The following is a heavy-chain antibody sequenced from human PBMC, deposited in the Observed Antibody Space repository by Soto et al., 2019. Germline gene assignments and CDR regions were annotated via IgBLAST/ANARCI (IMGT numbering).Heavy chain of an antibody. CDR1: GYTFTSFG. CDR3: ARDGSTRGVDS. CDR2: ISVYNGNT. D-gene: IGHD6-13*01. Sequence: QVQLVQSGAEVKKPGASVKVSCKASGYTFTSFGISWVRQAPGQGLEWMGWISVYNGNTKYAQKVQGRVTMTTDTSASTAYMELRSLGSDDTAVYYCARDGSTRGVDSWGQGTLVTVSS. V-gene: IGHV1-18*01. J-gene: IGHJ4*02.